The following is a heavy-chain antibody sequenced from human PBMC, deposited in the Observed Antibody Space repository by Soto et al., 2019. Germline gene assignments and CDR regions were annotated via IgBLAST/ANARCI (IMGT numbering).Heavy chain of an antibody. J-gene: IGHJ4*02. CDR2: IPDGGSNK. V-gene: IGHV3-30*18. CDR3: AKARCSTTDCYVPDY. D-gene: IGHD2-2*01. CDR1: GFTFSSYG. Sequence: QPGGSLRLSCAASGFTFSSYGMHWVRQAPGKGLEWVAVIPDGGSNKYYADSVKGRFVISRDNAMNTLYLHMNSLRAEDTAIYYCAKARCSTTDCYVPDYWGRGTLVTVSS.